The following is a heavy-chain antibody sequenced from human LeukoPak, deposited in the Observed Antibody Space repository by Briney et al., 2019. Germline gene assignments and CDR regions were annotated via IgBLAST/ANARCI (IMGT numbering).Heavy chain of an antibody. V-gene: IGHV5-51*01. CDR2: IYPGDSDT. CDR3: ARWTYYYGSGSYPDAFDI. Sequence: GESLKISCKGSGYSFTSYWIGWVRQMPGKRLEWMGIIYPGDSDTRYSPSFQGQVTISADKSISTAYLQWSSLKASDTAMYYCARWTYYYGSGSYPDAFDIWGQGTMVTVSS. CDR1: GYSFTSYW. J-gene: IGHJ3*02. D-gene: IGHD3-10*01.